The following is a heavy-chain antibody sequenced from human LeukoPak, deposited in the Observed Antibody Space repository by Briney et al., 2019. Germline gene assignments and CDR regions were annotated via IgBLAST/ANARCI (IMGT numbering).Heavy chain of an antibody. CDR3: ARATIAVAGKGYYYYYMDV. Sequence: ASVKVSCKASGYTFTGYYMHWVRQAPGQGLEWMGRINHNSGGTNYAQKCQGTVTMHRDTSISTAYMGLSRLRSDDTAVYYCARATIAVAGKGYYYYYMDVWGKGTTVTVSS. CDR2: INHNSGGT. V-gene: IGHV1-2*06. CDR1: GYTFTGYY. J-gene: IGHJ6*03. D-gene: IGHD6-19*01.